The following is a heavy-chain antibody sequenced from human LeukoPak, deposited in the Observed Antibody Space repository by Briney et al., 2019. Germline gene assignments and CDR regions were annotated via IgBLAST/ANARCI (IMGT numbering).Heavy chain of an antibody. CDR1: GYTFTSYD. CDR3: AICYSGQWLWTGVCY. J-gene: IGHJ4*02. CDR2: MNPNSGNT. Sequence: ASVKVSCTASGYTFTSYDINWVRQATGQGLEWMGWMNPNSGNTGYAQKFQGRVTMTRNTSISTAYMELSSLRSEDTAVYYCAICYSGQWLWTGVCYWGQGTLVTVSS. D-gene: IGHD2-15*01. V-gene: IGHV1-8*01.